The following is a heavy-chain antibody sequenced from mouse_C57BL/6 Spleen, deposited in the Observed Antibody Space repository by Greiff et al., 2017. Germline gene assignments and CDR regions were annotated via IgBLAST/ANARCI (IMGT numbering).Heavy chain of an antibody. CDR1: GYSITSGYY. CDR2: ISYDGSN. J-gene: IGHJ3*01. D-gene: IGHD2-4*01. Sequence: EVKLQESGPGLVKPSQSLSLTCSVTGYSITSGYYWNWIRQFPGNKLEWMGYISYDGSNNYNPSLKNRISITRDTSKNQFFLKLNSVTTEDTATYDCASPYDYDGFAYWGQGTLVTVSA. CDR3: ASPYDYDGFAY. V-gene: IGHV3-6*01.